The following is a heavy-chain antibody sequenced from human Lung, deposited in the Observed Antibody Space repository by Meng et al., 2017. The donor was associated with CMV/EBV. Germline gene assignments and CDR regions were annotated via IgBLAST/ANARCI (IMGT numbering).Heavy chain of an antibody. V-gene: IGHV1-69*10. D-gene: IGHD3-10*01. Sequence: SXXVSCKASGGTSNTYTFNWVRQAPGRGLEWMGGIFPYLGEPTYAQGFQGRVTITTDRSTTADMELNGLRSDDTAVYYCAGRGPYGRVINVWGQGTVVTVSS. CDR2: IFPYLGEP. CDR1: GGTSNTYT. J-gene: IGHJ3*01. CDR3: AGRGPYGRVINV.